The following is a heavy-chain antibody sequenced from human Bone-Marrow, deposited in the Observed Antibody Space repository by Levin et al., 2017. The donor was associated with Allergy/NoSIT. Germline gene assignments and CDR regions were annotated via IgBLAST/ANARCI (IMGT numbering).Heavy chain of an antibody. CDR3: AKDSGGDILFYEY. CDR1: GFTFSNYG. J-gene: IGHJ4*02. CDR2: IEAGGSST. Sequence: GGSLRLSCAVSGFTFSNYGMSWVRQAPGKGLEWVSTIEAGGSSTHYADSVKGRFTISRDNSKDTLYLQMNSLRVEDAAVYYCAKDSGGDILFYEYWGQGSMVTVSS. D-gene: IGHD2-21*01. V-gene: IGHV3-23*01.